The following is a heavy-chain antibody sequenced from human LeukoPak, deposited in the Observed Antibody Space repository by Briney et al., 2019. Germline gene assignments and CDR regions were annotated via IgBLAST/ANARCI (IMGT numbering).Heavy chain of an antibody. Sequence: GGSLRLSCAASGFTFSGYSMNWVRQAPGKGLEWVSSISSSSYIYYADSVKGRFTISRDNAKISLYLQMNSLRAEDTAVYYCARDHPMTRDGDAFDIWGQGTMVTVSS. CDR2: ISSSSYI. V-gene: IGHV3-21*01. D-gene: IGHD3-22*01. CDR3: ARDHPMTRDGDAFDI. J-gene: IGHJ3*02. CDR1: GFTFSGYS.